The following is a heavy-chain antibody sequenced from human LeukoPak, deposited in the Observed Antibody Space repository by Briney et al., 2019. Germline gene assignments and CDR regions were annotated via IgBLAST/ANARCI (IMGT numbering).Heavy chain of an antibody. CDR1: GFTLSSYW. D-gene: IGHD4-23*01. Sequence: SGGSLRLSCAASGFTLSSYWMSWARQAPGKGLEWVANIKQDGSEINYVDSVKGRFTISRDNAKNSMLLQINSLRAEDTAVYYCARADYGGNLFFDYWGQGALVTVSS. CDR2: IKQDGSEI. V-gene: IGHV3-7*04. CDR3: ARADYGGNLFFDY. J-gene: IGHJ4*02.